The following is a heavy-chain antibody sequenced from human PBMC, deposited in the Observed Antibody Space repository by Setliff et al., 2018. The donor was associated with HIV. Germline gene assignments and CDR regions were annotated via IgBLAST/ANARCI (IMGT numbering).Heavy chain of an antibody. J-gene: IGHJ6*02. V-gene: IGHV1-8*01. CDR3: ARAGSIRLHYYYGMDV. CDR1: GSTFSTYD. CDR2: MNPNSGNT. Sequence: RASVKVSCKASGSTFSTYDINWVRQATGQGLEWMGWMNPNSGNTGYAQKFQGRVTMTRNTSISTAYMELSSLRSEDTAVYYCARAGSIRLHYYYGMDVWGQGTTVTVSS.